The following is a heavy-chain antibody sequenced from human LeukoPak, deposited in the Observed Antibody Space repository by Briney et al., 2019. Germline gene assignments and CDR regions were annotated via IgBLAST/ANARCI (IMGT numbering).Heavy chain of an antibody. CDR3: ARVWLGENRYYYYMDV. D-gene: IGHD3-10*01. CDR1: GFTFSDYY. Sequence: QVQLVESGGGLVKPGGSLRLSCAASGFTFSDYYMSWIRQAPGKRLERVSYISSSGSTIYYADSVKGRFTISRDNAKNSLYLQMNSLRAEDTAVYYCARVWLGENRYYYYMDVWGKGTTVTVSS. V-gene: IGHV3-11*04. J-gene: IGHJ6*03. CDR2: ISSSGSTI.